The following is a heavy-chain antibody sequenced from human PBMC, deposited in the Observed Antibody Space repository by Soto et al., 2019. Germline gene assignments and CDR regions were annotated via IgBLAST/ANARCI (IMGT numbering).Heavy chain of an antibody. CDR3: AGDEGFPAPGRQVGGGDFDY. CDR2: INPSGGST. Sequence: QVQLVQSGAEVKKPGASVKVSCKASGYTFTSYYMHWVRQAPGQGLEWMGIINPSGGSTSYAQKFQGRVTMTTERSTRTVYMGLGSLRFGETAVYYCAGDEGFPAPGRQVGGGDFDYWGQGTLVTVSS. J-gene: IGHJ4*02. V-gene: IGHV1-46*01. D-gene: IGHD3-16*01. CDR1: GYTFTSYY.